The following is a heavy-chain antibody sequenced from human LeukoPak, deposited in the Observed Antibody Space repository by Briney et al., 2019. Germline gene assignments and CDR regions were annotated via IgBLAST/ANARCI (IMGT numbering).Heavy chain of an antibody. CDR1: GYTFTDSY. V-gene: IGHV1-2*02. Sequence: GASVKVSCKASGYTFTDSYIHWVRQAPGQGPEWMGWINPKNGDTTYAQRFQGRVTMTRDSSIITAYMELSGLASDDSAVYSCAREGSLGALDYWGQGTLVTVPA. CDR3: AREGSLGALDY. CDR2: INPKNGDT. J-gene: IGHJ4*02. D-gene: IGHD1-26*01.